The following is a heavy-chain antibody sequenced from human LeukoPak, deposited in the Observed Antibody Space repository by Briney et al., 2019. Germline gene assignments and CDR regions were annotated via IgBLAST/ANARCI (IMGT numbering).Heavy chain of an antibody. CDR1: GNSISSGDNY. J-gene: IGHJ4*02. D-gene: IGHD3-22*01. CDR2: IYTSGST. Sequence: SETLPLTCTVSGNSISSGDNYWSWIRQPAGKGLEWIGRIYTSGSTNYNPSLKSRVTISGDTSKNQFSLRLSSVTAADTAVYYCARASYSYDINGWVPFDYWGQGTLVTVSS. V-gene: IGHV4-61*02. CDR3: ARASYSYDINGWVPFDY.